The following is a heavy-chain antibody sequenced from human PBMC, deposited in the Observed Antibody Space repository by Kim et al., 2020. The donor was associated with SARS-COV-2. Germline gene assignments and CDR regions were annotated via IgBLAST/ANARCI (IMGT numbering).Heavy chain of an antibody. CDR3: AKVKGELPSYDWYFDL. CDR1: GFTFSSYA. Sequence: GGSLRLSCAASGFTFSSYAMSWVRQAPGKGLEWVSAISGSGGSTYYADSVKGRFTISRDNSKNTLYLQMNSLRAEDTAVYYCAKVKGELPSYDWYFDLWGRGTLVTVSS. V-gene: IGHV3-23*01. CDR2: ISGSGGST. J-gene: IGHJ2*01. D-gene: IGHD1-26*01.